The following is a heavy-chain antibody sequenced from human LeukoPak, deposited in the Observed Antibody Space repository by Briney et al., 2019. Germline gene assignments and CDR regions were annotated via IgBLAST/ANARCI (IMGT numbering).Heavy chain of an antibody. Sequence: ASVKVSCKASGHTFTSYDINWVRQATGQGPEWMGWMSSNSGDTGYAQNFQGRVTMTRDTSISTAYMELSSLRSEDTAVYYCARGPPNWGYDYWGQGTLVTVSS. V-gene: IGHV1-8*01. D-gene: IGHD7-27*01. CDR2: MSSNSGDT. J-gene: IGHJ4*02. CDR3: ARGPPNWGYDY. CDR1: GHTFTSYD.